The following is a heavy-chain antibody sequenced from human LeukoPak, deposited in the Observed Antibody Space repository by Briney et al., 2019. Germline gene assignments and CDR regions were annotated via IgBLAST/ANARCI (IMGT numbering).Heavy chain of an antibody. CDR3: ARDQYDTWSRRGNFDS. V-gene: IGHV3-7*03. CDR1: GFSFGKYW. Sequence: QTGGSLRLSCVASGFSFGKYWMSWVRQAPGKGLEWVANIKLDGSEKNYVDSVKGRFTISRDNTKNSLYPQMNSLRAEDTVVFYCARDQYDTWSRRGNFDSWGQGTLVIVSS. D-gene: IGHD3/OR15-3a*01. CDR2: IKLDGSEK. J-gene: IGHJ4*02.